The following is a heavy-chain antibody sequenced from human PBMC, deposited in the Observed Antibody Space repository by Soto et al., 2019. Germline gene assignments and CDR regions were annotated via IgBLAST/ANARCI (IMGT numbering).Heavy chain of an antibody. CDR2: ISYDGSNK. J-gene: IGHJ4*02. CDR1: GFTFSSYG. V-gene: IGHV3-30*18. Sequence: GGSLRLSCAASGFTFSSYGMHWVRQAPGKGLEWVAVISYDGSNKYYADSVKGRFTISRDNSKNTLYLQMNSLRAEDTAVYYCAKYIIDFRYSYGPVDYWGQGTLVPVAS. D-gene: IGHD5-18*01. CDR3: AKYIIDFRYSYGPVDY.